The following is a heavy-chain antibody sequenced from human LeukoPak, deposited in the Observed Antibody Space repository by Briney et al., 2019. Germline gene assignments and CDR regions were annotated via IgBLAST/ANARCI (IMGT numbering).Heavy chain of an antibody. Sequence: PGGSLRLSCAASGFTFSSYWMSWVRQAPGKGLEWVANIKEDGSEKYYVDSVKGRFIISRDNAENLVYLQMNSLRAEDTAVYYCAMSTVFDYWGQGILVAVS. CDR1: GFTFSSYW. D-gene: IGHD2-8*02. CDR3: AMSTVFDY. CDR2: IKEDGSEK. J-gene: IGHJ4*02. V-gene: IGHV3-7*03.